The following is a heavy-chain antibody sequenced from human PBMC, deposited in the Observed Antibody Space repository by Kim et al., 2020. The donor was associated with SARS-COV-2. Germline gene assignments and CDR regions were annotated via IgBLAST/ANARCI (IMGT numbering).Heavy chain of an antibody. CDR2: INPNSCGT. V-gene: IGHV1-2*02. D-gene: IGHD4-17*01. CDR3: ARASLYGDYDY. CDR1: GYTFTGYY. Sequence: ASVKVSCKASGYTFTGYYMHWVRQAPGQGLEWMGWINPNSCGTNYAQKFQGRVTMTRDTSISTAYMELSRLRSDDTAVYYCARASLYGDYDYWGQGTLVTVSS. J-gene: IGHJ4*02.